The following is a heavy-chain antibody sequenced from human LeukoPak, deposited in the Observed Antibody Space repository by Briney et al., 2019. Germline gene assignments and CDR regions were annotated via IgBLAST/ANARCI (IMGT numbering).Heavy chain of an antibody. V-gene: IGHV3-23*01. CDR2: ISGSGGST. Sequence: GGSLRLSCAASGFTFSSYGMHWLRQAPGKGLEGVSAISGSGGSTYYADSVKGRFTISRDNSKNTLYLQMNSLRAEDTAVYYCAKQGIDYGDYYFDFWGQGTLVTVSS. CDR3: AKQGIDYGDYYFDF. D-gene: IGHD4-17*01. CDR1: GFTFSSYG. J-gene: IGHJ4*02.